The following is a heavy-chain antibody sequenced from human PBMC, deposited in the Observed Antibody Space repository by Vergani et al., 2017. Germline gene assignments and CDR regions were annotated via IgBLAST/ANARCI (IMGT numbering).Heavy chain of an antibody. CDR3: GIIMVRSPRPDNWFDS. J-gene: IGHJ5*01. CDR2: MFHTGEA. CDR1: CYSISRGFY. D-gene: IGHD3-10*01. Sequence: QIQLQESGPGLVKPSETLSLTCSVSCYSISRGFYWAWIRQTPEKGLEGIGGMFHTGEASNSPALQSRAAFSMDTSKNQFSLQLTSVTAADTAVYFCGIIMVRSPRPDNWFDSWGRGTLVTVSS. V-gene: IGHV4-38-2*02.